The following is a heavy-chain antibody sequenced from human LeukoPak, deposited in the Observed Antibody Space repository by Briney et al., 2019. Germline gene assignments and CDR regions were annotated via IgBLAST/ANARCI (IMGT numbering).Heavy chain of an antibody. Sequence: PGTSLRLSCVASGITMGSYAMAWVRQAPGKGLEWVSSLSGSGGSTYYADSVKGRFTISRDNSKNTLYLQMNSLRAEDTAVYYCAKSPYYYGSGSYYFDYWGQGTLVTVSS. CDR2: LSGSGGST. D-gene: IGHD3-10*01. J-gene: IGHJ4*02. CDR1: GITMGSYA. CDR3: AKSPYYYGSGSYYFDY. V-gene: IGHV3-23*01.